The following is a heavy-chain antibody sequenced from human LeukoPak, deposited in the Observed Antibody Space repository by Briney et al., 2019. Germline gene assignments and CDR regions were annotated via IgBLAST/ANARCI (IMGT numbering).Heavy chain of an antibody. J-gene: IGHJ4*02. CDR2: IYDSGST. D-gene: IGHD3-3*01. Sequence: SETLSLTCTVSGGSMSGYYWSWIRQPPGKRLEWIGYIYDSGSTNSNPSLKSRVTISIDTSKNQFSLNLSSVTAADTAVYYCARTFDSLDYWGQGILVTVSS. CDR3: ARTFDSLDY. V-gene: IGHV4-59*01. CDR1: GGSMSGYY.